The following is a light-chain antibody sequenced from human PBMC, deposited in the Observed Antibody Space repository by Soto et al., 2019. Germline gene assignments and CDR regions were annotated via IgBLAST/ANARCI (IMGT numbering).Light chain of an antibody. CDR2: AAS. CDR3: QQYVAPPPYT. J-gene: IGKJ2*01. V-gene: IGKV3-20*01. CDR1: QSVTNSY. Sequence: EIVLTQSPGTLSLSPGERATLSCRASQSVTNSYLAWYHQKPGQAPRLLIYAASSRATGIPDRFAGSVSGTDFTLTISRLEPEDFAVYYCQQYVAPPPYTFGQGTRLEIK.